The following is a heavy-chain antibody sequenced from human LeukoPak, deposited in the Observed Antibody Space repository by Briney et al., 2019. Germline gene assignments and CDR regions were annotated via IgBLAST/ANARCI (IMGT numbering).Heavy chain of an antibody. CDR1: GFTFSSYS. CDR2: ISSSSSYI. V-gene: IGHV3-21*01. D-gene: IGHD3-10*01. J-gene: IGHJ4*02. Sequence: GGSLRLSCAASGFTFSSYSMNWVRQAPGKGLEWVSSISSSSSYIYYADSVKGRFTISRDNAKNSLYLQMNSLRAEDTAVYYCARITMVRGASDYRGQGTLVTVSS. CDR3: ARITMVRGASDY.